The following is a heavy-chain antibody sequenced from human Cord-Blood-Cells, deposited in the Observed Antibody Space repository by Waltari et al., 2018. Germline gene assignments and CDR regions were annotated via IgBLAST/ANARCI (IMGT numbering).Heavy chain of an antibody. J-gene: IGHJ5*02. D-gene: IGHD6-19*01. V-gene: IGHV4-34*01. Sequence: QVQLQQWGAGLLKPSETLSLTCAVYGGSFSGYYWSWIRQPPGKGLLWCGEINHSGSTNYNPSLKSRVTISVDTSKNQFSLKLSSVTAADMAVYYCARLGGKRNSSGWYWFDPWGQGTLVTVSS. CDR2: INHSGST. CDR1: GGSFSGYY. CDR3: ARLGGKRNSSGWYWFDP.